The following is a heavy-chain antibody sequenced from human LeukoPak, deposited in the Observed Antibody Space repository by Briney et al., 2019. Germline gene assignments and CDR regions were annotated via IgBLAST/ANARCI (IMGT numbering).Heavy chain of an antibody. CDR1: GFAFNNYA. J-gene: IGHJ4*02. CDR2: INDNGGQI. Sequence: PGGSLRLSCAASGFAFNNYAMTWVRQAPGKGLEWVSNINDNGGQIHYADSVKGRFTFSRDNSKNMMFLQMDSLRAEDTAVYYCAKTQWKVGATDYFDYWGQGILVTVSS. D-gene: IGHD1-26*01. CDR3: AKTQWKVGATDYFDY. V-gene: IGHV3-23*01.